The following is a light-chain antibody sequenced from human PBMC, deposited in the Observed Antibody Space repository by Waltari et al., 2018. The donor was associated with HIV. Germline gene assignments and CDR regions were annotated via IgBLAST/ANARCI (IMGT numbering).Light chain of an antibody. CDR3: QLFQCCNNWV. CDR1: KLGSES. CDR2: HDR. V-gene: IGLV3-21*01. J-gene: IGLJ3*02. Sequence: SYVLTPPPSVSVAPGQTARITCEGNKLGSESVHWYQQRPGQAPVVVIYHDRDRPSGIPERFSGSNSGNTATLTITRVEAGDEADYYCQLFQCCNNWVF.